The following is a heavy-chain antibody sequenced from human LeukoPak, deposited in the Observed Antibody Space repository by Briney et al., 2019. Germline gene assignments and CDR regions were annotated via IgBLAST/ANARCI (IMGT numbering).Heavy chain of an antibody. D-gene: IGHD2-15*01. CDR1: GGSFSGYY. CDR2: INHSGST. J-gene: IGHJ4*02. Sequence: PLETLSLTCAVYGGSFSGYYWSWIRQPPGKGLEWIGEINHSGSTNYNPSLKSRVTISVDTSKNQFSLKLSSVTAADTAVYYCASVVVVAAIFDYWGQGTLVTVSS. V-gene: IGHV4-34*01. CDR3: ASVVVVAAIFDY.